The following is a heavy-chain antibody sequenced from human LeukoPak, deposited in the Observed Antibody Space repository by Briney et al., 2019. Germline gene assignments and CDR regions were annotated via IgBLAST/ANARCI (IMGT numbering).Heavy chain of an antibody. J-gene: IGHJ4*02. D-gene: IGHD3-22*01. CDR3: AKDTEPSYYDSSGYPAPYFDY. CDR2: IWYDGSNK. V-gene: IGHV3-33*06. CDR1: GFTFSSYG. Sequence: GGSLRLSCAASGFTFSSYGMHWVRQAPGKGLEWVAVIWYDGSNKYYADSVKGRFTISRDNSKNTLYLQMNSLRAEDTALYYCAKDTEPSYYDSSGYPAPYFDYWGQGTLVTVSS.